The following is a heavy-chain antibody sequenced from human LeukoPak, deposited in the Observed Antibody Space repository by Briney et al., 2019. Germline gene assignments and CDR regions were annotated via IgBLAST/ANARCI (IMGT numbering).Heavy chain of an antibody. CDR3: ARDPSDSSWSDYFDY. J-gene: IGHJ4*02. D-gene: IGHD6-13*01. V-gene: IGHV3-11*06. Sequence: GRFTISRDNAKNSLYLQMNSLRAEDTAVYYCARDPSDSSWSDYFDYWGQGTLVTVSS.